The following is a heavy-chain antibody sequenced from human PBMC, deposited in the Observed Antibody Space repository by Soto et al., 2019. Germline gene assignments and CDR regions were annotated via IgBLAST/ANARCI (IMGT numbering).Heavy chain of an antibody. CDR3: ARGGWRQIDY. J-gene: IGHJ4*02. V-gene: IGHV4-59*08. CDR1: GGSIGSYY. Sequence: QVQLQESGPGLVKPSETLSLTCSVSGGSIGSYYWSWIRQPPGKGLEWIGYIYYSGSTNYTPSLKSRVTISVDTSTHHVALKLSSVTAADTAVYYCARGGWRQIDYWCQGTLVTVSS. CDR2: IYYSGST. D-gene: IGHD3-3*01.